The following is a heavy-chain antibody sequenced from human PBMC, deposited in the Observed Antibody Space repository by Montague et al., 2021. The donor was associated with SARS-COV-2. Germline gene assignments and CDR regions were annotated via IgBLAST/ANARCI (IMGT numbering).Heavy chain of an antibody. CDR3: ARAGSGSYRYGMDV. D-gene: IGHD3-10*01. CDR1: GFTFSSYA. V-gene: IGHV3-30*04. CDR2: TSYDGSTK. Sequence: SLRLSCEASGFTFSSYAMHWVRQAPGKGLEWVALTSYDGSTKYYVDSXKGRFTISRDNSKNTLYVQMNSLRAEDTAMYYCARAGSGSYRYGMDVWGQGTTVTVSS. J-gene: IGHJ6*02.